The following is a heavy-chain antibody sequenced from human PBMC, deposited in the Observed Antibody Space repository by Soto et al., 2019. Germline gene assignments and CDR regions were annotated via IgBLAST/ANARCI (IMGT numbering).Heavy chain of an antibody. J-gene: IGHJ4*02. Sequence: PGGSLRLSCAASGFTFSSYAMSWVRQAPGKGLEWVSAISGSGGSTYYADSVKGQFTISRDNSKNTLFLQMNSLRAEDTAVYYCAKDGAYDYVWGSYRIDYWGQGTPVTVSS. CDR2: ISGSGGST. CDR3: AKDGAYDYVWGSYRIDY. CDR1: GFTFSSYA. V-gene: IGHV3-23*01. D-gene: IGHD3-16*02.